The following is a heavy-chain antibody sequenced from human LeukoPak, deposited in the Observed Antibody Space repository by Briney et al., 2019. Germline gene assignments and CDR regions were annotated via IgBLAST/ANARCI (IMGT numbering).Heavy chain of an antibody. V-gene: IGHV4-4*09. CDR1: GGSLSNYF. J-gene: IGHJ4*02. CDR2: IYSSGLT. Sequence: SETLSLTCTVSGGSLSNYFWSWIRQPPGKGLEWIGFIYSSGLTEYNPSLSSRATLSVDRSQSQFSLRLSSVTAADTALYYCARHKGGRYSESYLDYWGQATPVTVSS. CDR3: ARHKGGRYSESYLDY. D-gene: IGHD1-26*01.